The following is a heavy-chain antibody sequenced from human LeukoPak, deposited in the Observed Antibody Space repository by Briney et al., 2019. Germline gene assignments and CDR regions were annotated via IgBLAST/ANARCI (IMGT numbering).Heavy chain of an antibody. D-gene: IGHD2-15*01. J-gene: IGHJ4*02. CDR2: IKESGSEK. V-gene: IGHV3-7*01. Sequence: GGSLRLSCAASGFTFSNYWMNWVRQAPGKGLEWVSNIKESGSEKYYMDSVKGRFTISRDNAKDSLYLQMNSLRVEDTAVYYCARGWGEKGRCRGGTFNNPEFAYWGQGTLVTVSS. CDR1: GFTFSNYW. CDR3: ARGWGEKGRCRGGTFNNPEFAY.